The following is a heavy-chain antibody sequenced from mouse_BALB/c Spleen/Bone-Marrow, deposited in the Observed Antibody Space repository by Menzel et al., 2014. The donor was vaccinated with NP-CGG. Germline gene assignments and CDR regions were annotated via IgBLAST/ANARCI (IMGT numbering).Heavy chain of an antibody. V-gene: IGHV1S81*02. CDR1: GYTFTSYW. CDR2: INPSNGRT. D-gene: IGHD2-4*01. Sequence: QVQLQQSGAELVKPGASAKLSCKASGYTFTSYWMHWVKQRPGQGLEWIGEINPSNGRTNYNEKFKSKATLTVDKSSSTAYMQLSSLTSEDSAVYYCAYDYDPSYAMDYWGQGTSVTVSS. CDR3: AYDYDPSYAMDY. J-gene: IGHJ4*01.